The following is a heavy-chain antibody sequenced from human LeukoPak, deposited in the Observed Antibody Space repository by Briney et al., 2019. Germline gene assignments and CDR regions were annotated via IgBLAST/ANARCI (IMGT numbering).Heavy chain of an antibody. J-gene: IGHJ3*02. D-gene: IGHD2-2*01. Sequence: SETLSLTCAVYGGSFSGYYWSWIRQPPGKGLEWIGEINHSGSANYNPSLKSRVTISVDTSKNQFSLKLSSVTAADTAVYYCARLPFCSSTSCSGHSAFDIWGQGTMVTVSS. V-gene: IGHV4-34*01. CDR2: INHSGSA. CDR3: ARLPFCSSTSCSGHSAFDI. CDR1: GGSFSGYY.